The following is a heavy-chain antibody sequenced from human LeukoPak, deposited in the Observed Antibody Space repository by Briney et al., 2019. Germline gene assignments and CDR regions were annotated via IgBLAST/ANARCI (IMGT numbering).Heavy chain of an antibody. Sequence: SETLSLTCTVSGGSISSYYWSWIRQPPGKGLEWIGYIYYSGSTNYNPSLKSRVTISVDMSKNQFSLKLSSVTAADTAVYYCASLAYYASIFQHWGQGTLVTVSS. CDR2: IYYSGST. D-gene: IGHD2/OR15-2a*01. J-gene: IGHJ1*01. V-gene: IGHV4-59*01. CDR1: GGSISSYY. CDR3: ASLAYYASIFQH.